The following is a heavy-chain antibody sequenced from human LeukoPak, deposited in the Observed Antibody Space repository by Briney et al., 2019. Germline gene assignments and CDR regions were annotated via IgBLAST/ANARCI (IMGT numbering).Heavy chain of an antibody. CDR1: GDSISSYY. D-gene: IGHD1-26*01. J-gene: IGHJ6*03. Sequence: PSETLSLTCSVSGDSISSYYWTWIRQPAGKGLEWIGRVYASRSANYNPSLKSRVTMSVDTSKNQFSLKLSSVTAADTAVYYCARQGILDPTLNYYYYMDVWGKGTTVTVSS. CDR2: VYASRSA. V-gene: IGHV4-4*07. CDR3: ARQGILDPTLNYYYYMDV.